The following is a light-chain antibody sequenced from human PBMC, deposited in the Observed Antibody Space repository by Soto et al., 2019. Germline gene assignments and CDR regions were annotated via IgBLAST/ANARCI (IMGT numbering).Light chain of an antibody. V-gene: IGKV3-11*01. Sequence: EIVLTQSPATLSLSPGERATVSCRASQGVSSYLAWYQQKPGQAPRLLIYDASNRSTGIPARFSGSGSGTDFTLTISSLEPEDFAVYYCQQRSTTFGQGTKLEIK. CDR3: QQRSTT. J-gene: IGKJ2*01. CDR1: QGVSSY. CDR2: DAS.